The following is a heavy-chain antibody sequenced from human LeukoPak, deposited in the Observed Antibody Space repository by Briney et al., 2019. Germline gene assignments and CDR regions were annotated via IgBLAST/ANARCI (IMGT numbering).Heavy chain of an antibody. CDR3: ASQRRYCSSTSCYWFDP. J-gene: IGHJ5*02. V-gene: IGHV4-4*07. CDR1: GGSISSYY. Sequence: SETLSLTCTVSGGSISSYYWSWIRQPAGKGLEWIGRIYTSGSTNYNPSLKSRVTMSVDTSKNQFSLKLSSVTAADTAVYYCASQRRYCSSTSCYWFDPWGQGTLVTVSS. D-gene: IGHD2-2*01. CDR2: IYTSGST.